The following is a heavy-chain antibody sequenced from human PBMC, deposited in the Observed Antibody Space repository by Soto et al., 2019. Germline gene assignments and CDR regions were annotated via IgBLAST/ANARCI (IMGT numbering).Heavy chain of an antibody. Sequence: EVQLVESGGGLVKPGGSLRLSCAASGFTFSSYSMNWVRQAPGKGLEWVSSISSSSSYIYYADSVKGRFTISRDNAKNSLYLQMNSLRAEDTAVYYCASVDYGDYDFSYWYFDLWGRGTLVTVSS. CDR3: ASVDYGDYDFSYWYFDL. J-gene: IGHJ2*01. D-gene: IGHD4-17*01. V-gene: IGHV3-21*01. CDR2: ISSSSSYI. CDR1: GFTFSSYS.